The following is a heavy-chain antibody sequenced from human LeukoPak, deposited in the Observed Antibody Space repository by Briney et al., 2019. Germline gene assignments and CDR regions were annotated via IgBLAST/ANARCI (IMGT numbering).Heavy chain of an antibody. J-gene: IGHJ4*02. V-gene: IGHV3-30*02. CDR2: IRYDGSNK. D-gene: IGHD6-13*01. Sequence: GGSLRLSCAASGFTFSSYAMHWVRQAPGNGLEWVAFIRYDGSNKYYADSVKGRFTISRDNSKNTLYLQMNSLRAEDTAVYYCAKPYYLPSWFPPFDYWGQGTLVTVSS. CDR3: AKPYYLPSWFPPFDY. CDR1: GFTFSSYA.